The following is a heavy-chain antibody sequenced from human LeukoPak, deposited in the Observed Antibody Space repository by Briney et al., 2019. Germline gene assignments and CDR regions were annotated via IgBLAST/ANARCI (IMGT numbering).Heavy chain of an antibody. V-gene: IGHV4-59*01. D-gene: IGHD1-26*01. CDR1: GGTISSYY. CDR3: ARGPSGRYYNY. CDR2: IYYSGST. J-gene: IGHJ4*02. Sequence: PSETLSLTCTVSGGTISSYYWSWIRQPPRKGLEWIGYIYYSGSTNYNPSLKSRVTISVDTSKNQFSLKLSSVTAADTAVYYCARGPSGRYYNYWGQGTLVTVSS.